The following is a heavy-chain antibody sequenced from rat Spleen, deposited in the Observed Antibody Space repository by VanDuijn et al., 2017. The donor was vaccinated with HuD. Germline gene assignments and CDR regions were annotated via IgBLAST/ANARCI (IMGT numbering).Heavy chain of an antibody. CDR3: XRQXXXYYXXX. CDR1: GFTLSNYY. CDR2: ISYDGSST. J-gene: IGHJ2*01. D-gene: IGHD1-6*01. V-gene: IGHV5-29*01. Sequence: EVQLVESGGDLVQPGRSLKLSCAVSGFTLSNYYIAWVRQAPTKGLEWVATISYDGSSTYSRDPVKGRFTISRDNAKSTLYLQIDSLRCEDTDTYXXXRQXXXYYXXXWGQGVXXTVSS.